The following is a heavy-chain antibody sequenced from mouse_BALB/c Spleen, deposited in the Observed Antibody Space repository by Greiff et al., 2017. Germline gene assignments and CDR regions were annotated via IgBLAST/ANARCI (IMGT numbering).Heavy chain of an antibody. CDR1: GYSITSDYA. J-gene: IGHJ4*01. CDR2: ISYSGST. CDR3: AKAYQDAMDY. Sequence: EVQLQESGPGLVKPSQSLSLTCTVTGYSITSDYAWNWIRQFPGNKLEWMGYISYSGSTSYNPSLKSRISITRDTSKNQFFLQLNSVTTEDTATYYCAKAYQDAMDYWGQGTSVTVSS. V-gene: IGHV3-2*02. D-gene: IGHD2-10*01.